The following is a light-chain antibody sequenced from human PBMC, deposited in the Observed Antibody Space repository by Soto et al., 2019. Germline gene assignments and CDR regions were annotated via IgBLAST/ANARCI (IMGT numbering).Light chain of an antibody. J-gene: IGKJ4*01. CDR3: MQALQTPLT. CDR2: WGS. V-gene: IGKV2-28*01. Sequence: DLVMTQSALFLPVTPGEPASISCRSSQSLLHSNGYNYLDWYLQKPGQSPQLLIYWGSNRASGVPDRFSGSGSGTDFTLKINRVEAEDVGVYYCMQALQTPLTFGGGTKVEIK. CDR1: QSLLHSNGYNY.